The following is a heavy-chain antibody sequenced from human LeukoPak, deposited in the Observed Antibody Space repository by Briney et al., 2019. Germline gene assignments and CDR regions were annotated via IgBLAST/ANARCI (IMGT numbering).Heavy chain of an antibody. CDR1: GFTFSSYA. V-gene: IGHV3-23*01. D-gene: IGHD5-12*01. CDR2: ISGSGGST. J-gene: IGHJ4*02. CDR3: AKVRWLRLSGWDY. Sequence: GGSLRLSCAASGFTFSSYAMSWVRQAPGKGLEWVSAISGSGGSTYHADSVKGRFTISRDNSKNTLYLQMNSLRAEDTAVYYCAKVRWLRLSGWDYWGQGTLVTVSS.